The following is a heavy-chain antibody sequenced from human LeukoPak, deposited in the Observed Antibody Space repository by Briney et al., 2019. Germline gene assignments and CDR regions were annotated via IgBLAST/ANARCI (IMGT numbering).Heavy chain of an antibody. Sequence: GGSLKLSCAASGFTFSGSAMHWVRQASGKGLEWVGRIRSKANSYATAYAASVKGRFTISRDDSKNTAYLQMNSLKTEDTAVYYCLMIGSYYYGMDVWGQGTTVTVSS. CDR2: IRSKANSYAT. J-gene: IGHJ6*02. D-gene: IGHD3-22*01. CDR1: GFTFSGSA. CDR3: LMIGSYYYGMDV. V-gene: IGHV3-73*01.